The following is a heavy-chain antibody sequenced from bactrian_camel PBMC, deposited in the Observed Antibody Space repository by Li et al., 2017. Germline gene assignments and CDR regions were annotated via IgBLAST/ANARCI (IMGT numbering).Heavy chain of an antibody. Sequence: HVQLVESGGGSVQAGASLTLSCEASGYTSSTYAMGWWRQAPGKGLEWVSSAYNDASKTYYADFVKGRFTISRDNAKNTLYLQLNSLKTEDTGTYYCACSTQFAYWGPGTQVTVS. V-gene: IGHV3-2*01. CDR1: GYTSSTYA. D-gene: IGHD1*01. CDR3: ACSTQFAY. CDR2: AYNDASKT. J-gene: IGHJ4*01.